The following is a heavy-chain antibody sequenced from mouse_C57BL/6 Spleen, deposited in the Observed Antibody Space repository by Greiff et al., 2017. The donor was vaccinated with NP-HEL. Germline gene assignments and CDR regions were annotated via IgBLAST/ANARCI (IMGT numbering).Heavy chain of an antibody. V-gene: IGHV1-59*01. J-gene: IGHJ2*01. D-gene: IGHD1-1*01. CDR1: GYTFTSYW. CDR2: IDPSDSYT. CDR3: ARGSYYGSSYDFDY. Sequence: QVQLQQPGAELVRPGTSVKLSCKASGYTFTSYWMHWVKQRPGQGLEWIGVIDPSDSYTNYNQKFKGKATLTVDTSSSTAYMQLSSLTSEDSAVYYCARGSYYGSSYDFDYWGQGTTLTVSS.